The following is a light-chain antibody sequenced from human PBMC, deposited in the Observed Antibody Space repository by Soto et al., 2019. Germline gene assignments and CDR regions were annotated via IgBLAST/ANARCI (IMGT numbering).Light chain of an antibody. CDR2: GAS. J-gene: IGKJ4*01. V-gene: IGKV3D-15*01. Sequence: EIVMTQSPATLSVSPGERATLSCRASQSVSSNLAWYQQKPGQAPRLLINGASTRATGIPARFSGSGSGTDFILTISSLQSEDFAVYFCQQYNKWSLTFGGGTKVEIK. CDR1: QSVSSN. CDR3: QQYNKWSLT.